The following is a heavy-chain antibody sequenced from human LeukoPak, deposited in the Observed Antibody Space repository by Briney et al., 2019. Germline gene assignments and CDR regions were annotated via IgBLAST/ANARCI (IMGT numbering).Heavy chain of an antibody. CDR2: IYPNADT. Sequence: SETLSLTCTVSHSSINSAYYWGWIRQPPGKGLEWIGTIYPNADTYYNPSLKSRVTISLGTSKNQFSLKLSSVTAADTAVYYCARGPNYDNTWENNRGFDYWGQGTLVTVSS. CDR1: HSSINSAYY. D-gene: IGHD3-16*01. V-gene: IGHV4-38-2*02. J-gene: IGHJ4*02. CDR3: ARGPNYDNTWENNRGFDY.